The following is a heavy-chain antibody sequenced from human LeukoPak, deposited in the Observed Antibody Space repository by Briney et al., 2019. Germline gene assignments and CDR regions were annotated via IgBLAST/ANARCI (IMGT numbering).Heavy chain of an antibody. CDR1: GYRFTSYW. D-gene: IGHD3-10*01. CDR2: IYPGDSDT. CDR3: ARPRESAYYYYGMDV. Sequence: GESLQISCKGSGYRFTSYWIAWVRQMPGKGLEWMGIIYPGDSDTRYSPSFQGQVTISADKSISTAYLQWSSLKASDTAMYYCARPRESAYYYYGMDVWGQGTTVTVSS. V-gene: IGHV5-51*01. J-gene: IGHJ6*02.